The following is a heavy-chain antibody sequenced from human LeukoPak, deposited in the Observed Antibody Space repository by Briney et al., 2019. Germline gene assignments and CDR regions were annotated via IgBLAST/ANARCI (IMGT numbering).Heavy chain of an antibody. CDR3: VQDGPLRSDY. V-gene: IGHV4-61*02. D-gene: IGHD3-16*01. CDR1: GGSIDSSSYY. Sequence: SETLSLTCTVSGGSIDSSSYYWSWIRQPAGKGLEWVGRIFASGTTNYNPSLESRVAMSVDTSKNQFSLNLSSVTAADTAIYYCVQDGPLRSDYWGQGTLVTVSS. CDR2: IFASGTT. J-gene: IGHJ4*02.